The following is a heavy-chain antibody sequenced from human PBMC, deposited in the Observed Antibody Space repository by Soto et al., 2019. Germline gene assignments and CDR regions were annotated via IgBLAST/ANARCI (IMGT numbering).Heavy chain of an antibody. CDR2: IIPIFGTT. Sequence: QVQLVQSGAEVKKPGSSVKVSCKASGGTFSSYAISWVRQAPGHGLEWMGGIIPIFGTTNYAQKFQGRVTITADKSTSTAYMELSSLRSEDTAVYYCAVQISGWYTHREYFQHWGQGTLVTVSS. V-gene: IGHV1-69*06. CDR1: GGTFSSYA. J-gene: IGHJ1*01. D-gene: IGHD6-19*01. CDR3: AVQISGWYTHREYFQH.